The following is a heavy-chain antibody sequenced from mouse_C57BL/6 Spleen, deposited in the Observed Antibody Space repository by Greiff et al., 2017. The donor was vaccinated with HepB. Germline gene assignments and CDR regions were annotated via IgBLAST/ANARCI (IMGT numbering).Heavy chain of an antibody. V-gene: IGHV1-55*01. CDR2: IYPGSGST. CDR3: SRSYYWRYYFDY. CDR1: GYTFTSYW. J-gene: IGHJ2*02. D-gene: IGHD1-1*01. Sequence: QVQLQQSGAELVKPGASVKLSCKASGYTFTSYWINWVKQRPGQGLEWIGYIYPGSGSTNYNEKFKGKATLTVDTSSSTAYMPLSSLTSEDSAVYYWSRSYYWRYYFDYWGQGTSLTVSS.